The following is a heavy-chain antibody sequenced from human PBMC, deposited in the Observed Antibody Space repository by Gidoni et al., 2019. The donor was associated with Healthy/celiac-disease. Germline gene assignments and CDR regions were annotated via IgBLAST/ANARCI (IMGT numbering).Heavy chain of an antibody. D-gene: IGHD3-16*02. Sequence: EVQLVESGGGLVKPGGSLRLSCAASGFTFSNAWMTWARQAPGKGLEWVGRIKSKTDGGTTDYAAPVKGRFTISRDDSKNTLYLQMNSLKTEDTAVYYCTTAPSGGYYDYVWGSYRSLDYFDYWGQGTLVTVSS. CDR2: IKSKTDGGTT. CDR3: TTAPSGGYYDYVWGSYRSLDYFDY. CDR1: GFTFSNAW. V-gene: IGHV3-15*01. J-gene: IGHJ4*02.